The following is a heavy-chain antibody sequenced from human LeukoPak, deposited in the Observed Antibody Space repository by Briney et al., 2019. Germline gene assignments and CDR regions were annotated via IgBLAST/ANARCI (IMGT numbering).Heavy chain of an antibody. CDR2: MNPNSGNT. CDR3: ARAPQKRRYCSGGSCYSWHFDY. Sequence: ASVKVSCKASGYTFTSYDINWVRQATGQGLEWMGWMNPNSGNTGYAQKFQGRVTMTRNTSISTAYMELSSLRSEDTAVYYCARAPQKRRYCSGGSCYSWHFDYWGQGTLVTVSS. J-gene: IGHJ4*02. V-gene: IGHV1-8*01. CDR1: GYTFTSYD. D-gene: IGHD2-15*01.